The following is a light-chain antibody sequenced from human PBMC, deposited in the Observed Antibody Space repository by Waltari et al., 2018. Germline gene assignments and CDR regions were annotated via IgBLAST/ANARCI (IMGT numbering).Light chain of an antibody. V-gene: IGLV2-11*01. CDR2: DVG. J-gene: IGLJ3*02. CDR3: CSYAGSFTWL. CDR1: SSDVGGYKY. Sequence: QSALTQPRSVSGSPGQSVAISCTGTSSDVGGYKYVSWYQHHPGKAPKLMIYDVGKRPSGVPDRFARSKAGNTASLTISGLQAEDEAEYYCCSYAGSFTWLFGGGTKLTVL.